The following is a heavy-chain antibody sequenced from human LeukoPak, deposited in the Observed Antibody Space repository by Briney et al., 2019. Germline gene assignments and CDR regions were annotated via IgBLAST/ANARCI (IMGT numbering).Heavy chain of an antibody. V-gene: IGHV4-31*03. CDR3: AVRSGSYKSWYFDY. D-gene: IGHD3-10*01. CDR1: GGSISSGGYY. Sequence: SETLSLTCTVSGGSISSGGYYWSWIRQHPGKGLEWIGYIYYSGSTYYNPSLKSRVTISVDTSKNQFSLKLSSVTAADTAVYYCAVRSGSYKSWYFDYWGQGTLVTVSS. CDR2: IYYSGST. J-gene: IGHJ4*02.